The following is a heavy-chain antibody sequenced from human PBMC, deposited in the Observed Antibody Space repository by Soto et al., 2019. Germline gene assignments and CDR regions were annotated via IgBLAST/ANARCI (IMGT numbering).Heavy chain of an antibody. Sequence: EVQLLESGGGLVQPGGSLRLSCAASGFTFSSYTMSWVRQGPGKGLEWVSGISSSGGSTVYADSVKGLLTISRDNFKNTLYLQMNSLSAEDTAVYYCAKVCGDYLGQGTPVTVSS. CDR3: AKVCGDY. D-gene: IGHD2-21*01. CDR1: GFTFSSYT. V-gene: IGHV3-23*01. CDR2: ISSSGGST. J-gene: IGHJ4*02.